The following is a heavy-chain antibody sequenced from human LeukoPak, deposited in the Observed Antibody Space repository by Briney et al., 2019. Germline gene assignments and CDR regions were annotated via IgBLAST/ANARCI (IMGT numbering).Heavy chain of an antibody. J-gene: IGHJ4*02. Sequence: SETLSLTCAVYGGSFSGYYWRWIRQPPGKGLEWIGEINHSGSNNYNPSLRSRATISVNPPKNQFSLTLSSVTPRAPPLFSFPRGRSQFLTIFGVVTKDYLDYWGQGTLVTVSS. V-gene: IGHV4-34*01. D-gene: IGHD3-3*01. CDR1: GGSFSGYY. CDR3: PRGRSQFLTIFGVVTKDYLDY. CDR2: INHSGSN.